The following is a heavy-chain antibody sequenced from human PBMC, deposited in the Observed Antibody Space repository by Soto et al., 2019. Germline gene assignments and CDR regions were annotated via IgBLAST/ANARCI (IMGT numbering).Heavy chain of an antibody. J-gene: IGHJ6*02. CDR3: TTARYSSSWYVFVSLDYYGMDV. CDR1: GFTFSNAW. CDR2: IKSKTDGGTT. D-gene: IGHD6-13*01. Sequence: GGSLRLSCAASGFTFSNAWINWVRQAPGKGLEWVGRIKSKTDGGTTDYAAPVKGRFAVSRDDSRNVVYLQMNSLKTEDTAVYYCTTARYSSSWYVFVSLDYYGMDVWGQGTTVTVSS. V-gene: IGHV3-15*07.